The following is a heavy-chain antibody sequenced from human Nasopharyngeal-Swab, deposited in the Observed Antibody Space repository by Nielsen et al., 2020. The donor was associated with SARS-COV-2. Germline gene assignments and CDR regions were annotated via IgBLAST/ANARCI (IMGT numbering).Heavy chain of an antibody. J-gene: IGHJ4*02. Sequence: WIRQPPGKGLEWVSAISGSGGSTYYADSVKGRFTISRDNSKNTLYLRMNSLRAEDTAVYYCAKDITAAGTRFFDYWGQGTLVTVSS. D-gene: IGHD6-13*01. CDR2: ISGSGGST. CDR3: AKDITAAGTRFFDY. V-gene: IGHV3-23*01.